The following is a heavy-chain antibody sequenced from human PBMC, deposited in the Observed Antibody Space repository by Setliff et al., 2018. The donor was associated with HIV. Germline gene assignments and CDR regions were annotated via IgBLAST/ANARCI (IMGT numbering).Heavy chain of an antibody. Sequence: TSETLSLTCTVSGGSIRSYYWSWIRQPAGKGLEWIGRIYGSGSTNYNTSLESRVTMSVDTSKNQVSLKLNSVTAADAAVYYCARVVPEVVYGAYWFDPWGQGTRVTVSS. J-gene: IGHJ5*02. CDR3: ARVVPEVVYGAYWFDP. CDR1: GGSIRSYY. V-gene: IGHV4-4*07. D-gene: IGHD4-17*01. CDR2: IYGSGST.